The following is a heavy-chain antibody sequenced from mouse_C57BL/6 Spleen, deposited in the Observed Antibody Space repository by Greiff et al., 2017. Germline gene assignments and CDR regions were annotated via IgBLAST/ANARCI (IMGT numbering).Heavy chain of an antibody. CDR2: ISYSGST. Sequence: EVKLQESGPGMVKPSQSLSLTCTVTGYSITSGYDWHWIRHFPGNELEWMGYISYSGSTNYNPSLKSRISITHDTSKNHFFLKLNSVTTEDTATFYCARGTTVVPVVMDYWGQGTSVTVSS. V-gene: IGHV3-1*01. D-gene: IGHD1-1*01. CDR1: GYSITSGYD. CDR3: ARGTTVVPVVMDY. J-gene: IGHJ4*01.